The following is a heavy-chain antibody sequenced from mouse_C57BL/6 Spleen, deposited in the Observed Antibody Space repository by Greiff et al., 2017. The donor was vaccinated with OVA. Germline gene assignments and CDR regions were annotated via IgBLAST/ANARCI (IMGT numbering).Heavy chain of an antibody. D-gene: IGHD1-1*01. CDR1: GFNIKDDY. CDR3: TLYYGSSYLFAY. Sequence: EVQLQQSGAELVRPGASVKLSCTASGFNIKDDYMHWVKQRPEQGLEWIGWIDPENGDTEYASKFQGKATITADTSSNTAYLQLSSLTSEDTAVYYCTLYYGSSYLFAYWGQGTLVTVSA. CDR2: IDPENGDT. J-gene: IGHJ3*01. V-gene: IGHV14-4*01.